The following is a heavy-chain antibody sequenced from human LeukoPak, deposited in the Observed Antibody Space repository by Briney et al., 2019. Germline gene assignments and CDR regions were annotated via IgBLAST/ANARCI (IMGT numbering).Heavy chain of an antibody. D-gene: IGHD6-19*01. CDR1: GFTFSSYA. Sequence: GGSLRLSCAASGFTFSSYAMNWVRQAPGKGLEWVSTISGGGDRIYYADSVKGRFTISRDNSKNTLYLQMNSLRAEDTAVYYCARDKEAYSSVWEASYYFDYWGQGTLVTVSS. V-gene: IGHV3-23*01. J-gene: IGHJ4*02. CDR2: ISGGGDRI. CDR3: ARDKEAYSSVWEASYYFDY.